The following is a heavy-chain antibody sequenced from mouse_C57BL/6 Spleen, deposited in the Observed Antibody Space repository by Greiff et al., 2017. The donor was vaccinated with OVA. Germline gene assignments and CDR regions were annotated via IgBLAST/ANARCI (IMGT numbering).Heavy chain of an antibody. CDR2: IDPSDSYT. V-gene: IGHV1-50*01. D-gene: IGHD2-14*01. J-gene: IGHJ2*01. CDR3: ARRGYDGKTYYFDY. CDR1: GYTFTSYW. Sequence: QVQLQQPGAELVKPGASVKLSCKASGYTFTSYWMQWVKQRPGQGLEWIGEIDPSDSYTNYNQKFKGKATLTVDTSSSTAYVQLSSLTSEDSAVYYCARRGYDGKTYYFDYWGQGTTLTVSS.